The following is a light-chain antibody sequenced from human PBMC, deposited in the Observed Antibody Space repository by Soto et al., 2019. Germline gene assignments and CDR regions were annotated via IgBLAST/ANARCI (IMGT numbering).Light chain of an antibody. Sequence: DIQMTQSPSTLSAYVGDRVTITCRASQSISEWLAWYQQKPGKPPNILIYAASTLASGVPSRFSGSGSGTEFTLSISSLQPEDLATYYCQQYDTYYSFGQGTKVEIK. CDR2: AAS. CDR3: QQYDTYYS. J-gene: IGKJ2*03. CDR1: QSISEW. V-gene: IGKV1-5*03.